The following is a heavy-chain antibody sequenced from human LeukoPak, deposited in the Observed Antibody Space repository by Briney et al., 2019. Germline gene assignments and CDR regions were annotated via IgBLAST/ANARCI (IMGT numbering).Heavy chain of an antibody. CDR1: GGSITSSFY. CDR2: IYYSGST. V-gene: IGHV4-59*01. J-gene: IGHJ5*02. CDR3: ARSYDSSGTEFDP. Sequence: PSETLSLTCTVSGGSITSSFYWSWIRQSPGKGLEWIGYIYYSGSTNYNPSLKSRVTISVDTSKNQFSLKLSSVTAADTAVYYCARSYDSSGTEFDPWGQGTLVTVSS. D-gene: IGHD3-22*01.